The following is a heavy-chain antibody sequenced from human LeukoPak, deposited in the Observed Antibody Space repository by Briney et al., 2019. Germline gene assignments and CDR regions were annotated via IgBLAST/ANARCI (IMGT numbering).Heavy chain of an antibody. CDR3: ARGLRVATRYSGSYGA. CDR2: INPNSGGT. D-gene: IGHD1-26*01. CDR1: GYTFTGYY. J-gene: IGHJ5*02. Sequence: ASVKVSCKASGYTFTGYYMHWVRQAPGQGLEWMGWINPNSGGTNYAQKFQGRVTMTRDTSISTAYMELSRLRSDDTAVYYCARGLRVATRYSGSYGAWGQGTLVTVSS. V-gene: IGHV1-2*02.